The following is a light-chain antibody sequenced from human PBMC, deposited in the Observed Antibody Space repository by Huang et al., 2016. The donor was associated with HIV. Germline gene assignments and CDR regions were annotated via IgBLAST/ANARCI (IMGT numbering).Light chain of an antibody. CDR2: LGS. CDR3: MQALQTPYT. CDR1: QSLLHSNGYNY. V-gene: IGKV2-28*01. J-gene: IGKJ2*01. Sequence: DIVMTQSPLSLPVTPGEPASISCRSSQSLLHSNGYNYLDWYLQKPGQSPQFLIYLGSNRTSGVPDRFSGSGSGTHFTLKISRVEAEDVGIYYCMQALQTPYTFGRGTKLEIK.